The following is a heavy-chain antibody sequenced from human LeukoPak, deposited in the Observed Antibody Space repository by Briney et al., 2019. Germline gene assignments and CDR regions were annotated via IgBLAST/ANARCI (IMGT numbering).Heavy chain of an antibody. CDR3: ARGAITMVRGVIIFDY. J-gene: IGHJ4*02. CDR1: GFTFSSYS. Sequence: PGGSLRLSCAASGFTFSSYSMNWVRQAPGKGLEWVSYISSSSSTIYYADSVKGRFTISRGNAKNSLYLQMNSLRDGDTAVYYCARGAITMVRGVIIFDYWGQGTLVTVSS. CDR2: ISSSSSTI. D-gene: IGHD3-10*01. V-gene: IGHV3-48*02.